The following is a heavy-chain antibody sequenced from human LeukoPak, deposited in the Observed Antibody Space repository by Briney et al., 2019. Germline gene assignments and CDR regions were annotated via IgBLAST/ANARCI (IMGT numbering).Heavy chain of an antibody. CDR3: ARLEYYYDSSGYSYFDY. Sequence: GESLKISCKGSGYSFTSYWIGWVRQMPGKGLEWMGIIYPGDSDTRYSPSFQGQVTISADKSISTAYLQWSSLKASDTAMYYRARLEYYYDSSGYSYFDYWGQGTLVTVSS. CDR2: IYPGDSDT. V-gene: IGHV5-51*01. CDR1: GYSFTSYW. J-gene: IGHJ4*02. D-gene: IGHD3-22*01.